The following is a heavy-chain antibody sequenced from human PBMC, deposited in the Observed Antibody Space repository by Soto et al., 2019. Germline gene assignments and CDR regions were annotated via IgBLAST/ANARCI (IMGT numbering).Heavy chain of an antibody. CDR3: AKGRTFFDF. CDR1: GFAFSDYA. CDR2: ISDGDGAT. Sequence: EVHLLESGGGLVQPGGSLRLSCAASGFAFSDYAMTWVRQAPGKGLEWVSDISDGDGATHYADSVKGRFTISRDDSKNTLYLQMDSLRAEDAAVYYCAKGRTFFDFWGQGILVTVSS. D-gene: IGHD3-16*01. J-gene: IGHJ4*02. V-gene: IGHV3-23*01.